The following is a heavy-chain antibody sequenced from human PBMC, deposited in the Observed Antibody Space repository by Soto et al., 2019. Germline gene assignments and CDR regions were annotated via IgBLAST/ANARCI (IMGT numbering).Heavy chain of an antibody. Sequence: PSETLSLTCAVYGGSFSGYYWIWIRQPPGKGLEWIGEINHSGSTNYNPSLKSRVTISVDTSKSQFSLKLSSVTAADTAVYYCAREPYDFWSGYYYYGMDVWGQGTTVTVSS. CDR1: GGSFSGYY. CDR3: AREPYDFWSGYYYYGMDV. J-gene: IGHJ6*02. D-gene: IGHD3-3*01. CDR2: INHSGST. V-gene: IGHV4-34*01.